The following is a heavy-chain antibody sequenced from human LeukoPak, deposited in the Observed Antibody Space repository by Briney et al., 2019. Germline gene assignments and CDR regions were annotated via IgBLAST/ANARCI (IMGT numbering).Heavy chain of an antibody. CDR3: ARSRELLDFDT. CDR2: INPSSNAA. CDR1: GDTFSDYT. D-gene: IGHD3-10*01. J-gene: IGHJ4*02. Sequence: ASVKVSCKTSGDTFSDYTIHWVRQAPGQGLEWMGWINPSSNAANYAQRFEGRVSLTRDTSISTADMVLTSLTSDDTGVYYCARSRELLDFDTWGQGTLVSVSS. V-gene: IGHV1-2*02.